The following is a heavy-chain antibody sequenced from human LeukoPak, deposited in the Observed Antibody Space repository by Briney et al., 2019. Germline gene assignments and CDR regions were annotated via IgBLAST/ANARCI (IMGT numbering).Heavy chain of an antibody. D-gene: IGHD3-10*01. CDR2: IGTAGDT. CDR1: GFTFSSYD. Sequence: GGSLRLSCAASGFTFSSYDMHWVRQATGKGLEWVSAIGTAGDTYYPGSVKGRFTISRENAKNSLYLQMNSLRAGDTAVYYCARAGGSGSPDSSPLDYWGQGTLVTVSS. V-gene: IGHV3-13*01. CDR3: ARAGGSGSPDSSPLDY. J-gene: IGHJ4*02.